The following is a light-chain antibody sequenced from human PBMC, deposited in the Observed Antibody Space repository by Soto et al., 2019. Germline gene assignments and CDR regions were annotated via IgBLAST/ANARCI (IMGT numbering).Light chain of an antibody. CDR2: SAS. CDR3: LQVNSFPRT. J-gene: IGKJ1*01. CDR1: QGIGVR. Sequence: IQMTQSPSSLSASIGDRVTITCRASQGIGVRLAWFQQKPGKAPQYLIQSASTLASGVPSRFSGSGSGTDFILNINILQPEDVATYYCLQVNSFPRTFGQGTKVDIK. V-gene: IGKV1-12*01.